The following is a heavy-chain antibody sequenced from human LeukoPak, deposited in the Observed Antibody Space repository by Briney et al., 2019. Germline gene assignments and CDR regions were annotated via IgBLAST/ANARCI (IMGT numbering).Heavy chain of an antibody. D-gene: IGHD4-23*01. CDR1: GFTFSSYA. Sequence: GGSLRLSCAASGFTFSSYAMSWVRQAPGKGLEWVSAISGSGGSTYYADSVRGRFTISRDNSKNTLYLQMNSLRAEDTAVYYCARDRDGGNFYYYYGMDVWGQGTTVTVSS. CDR2: ISGSGGST. CDR3: ARDRDGGNFYYYYGMDV. J-gene: IGHJ6*02. V-gene: IGHV3-23*01.